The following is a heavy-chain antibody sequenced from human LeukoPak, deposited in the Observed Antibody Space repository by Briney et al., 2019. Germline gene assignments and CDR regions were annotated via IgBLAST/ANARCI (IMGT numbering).Heavy chain of an antibody. J-gene: IGHJ4*02. Sequence: GGSLRLSCAASGFTFSSYAMHWVRQAPGKGLEWVAVISYDGSNKYYADSVKGRFTISRDNSKNTLYLQMNSLRAEDTAVYYCAREATYSSGWYPFDYWGQGTLVTVSS. CDR3: AREATYSSGWYPFDY. D-gene: IGHD6-19*01. CDR1: GFTFSSYA. V-gene: IGHV3-30-3*01. CDR2: ISYDGSNK.